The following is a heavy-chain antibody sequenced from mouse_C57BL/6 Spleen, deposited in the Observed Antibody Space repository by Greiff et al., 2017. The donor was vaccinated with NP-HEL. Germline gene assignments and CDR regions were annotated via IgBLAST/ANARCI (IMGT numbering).Heavy chain of an antibody. J-gene: IGHJ3*01. V-gene: IGHV10-1*01. Sequence: EVKLVESGGGLVQPKGSLKLSCAASGFSFNTYAMNWVRQAPGKGLEWVARIRSKSNNYATYYADSVKDRFTISRDDSESMLYLQMNNLKTEDTAMYYCVRHGGTGFAYWGQGTLVTVSA. CDR3: VRHGGTGFAY. CDR2: IRSKSNNYAT. CDR1: GFSFNTYA. D-gene: IGHD3-3*01.